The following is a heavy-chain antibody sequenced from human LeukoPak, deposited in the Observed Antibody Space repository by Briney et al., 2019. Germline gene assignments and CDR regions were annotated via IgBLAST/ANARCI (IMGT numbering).Heavy chain of an antibody. CDR3: ARHRSRYYFDY. V-gene: IGHV4-59*08. J-gene: IGHJ4*02. D-gene: IGHD1-26*01. Sequence: SETLSLTCTVSGGSISSYYWSWIRQPPGKGLEWIGYIYYSGSTNYNPSLKSRVTISVDTSKNQFSLKLSSVIAADTAVYYCARHRSRYYFDYWGQGTLVTVSS. CDR1: GGSISSYY. CDR2: IYYSGST.